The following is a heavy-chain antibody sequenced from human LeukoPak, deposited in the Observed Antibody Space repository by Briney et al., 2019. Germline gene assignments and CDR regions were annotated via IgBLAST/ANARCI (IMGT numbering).Heavy chain of an antibody. Sequence: ASVKVSCKASGYTFTSYYMNWVRQAPGQGLEWMGIINPSGGSTSYAQKFQGRVTMTRDTSTSTVYMELSSLRSEDTAVYYCARVCPHDYGNVGWFDPWGQGTLVTVSS. V-gene: IGHV1-46*01. CDR2: INPSGGST. D-gene: IGHD4-11*01. CDR3: ARVCPHDYGNVGWFDP. J-gene: IGHJ5*02. CDR1: GYTFTSYY.